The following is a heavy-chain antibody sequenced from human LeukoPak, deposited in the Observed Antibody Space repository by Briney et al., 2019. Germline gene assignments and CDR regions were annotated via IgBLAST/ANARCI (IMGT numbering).Heavy chain of an antibody. Sequence: GGSLRLSCAASGFTFDDYAMHWVRQAPGKGLEWVSGISWNSGSIGYADSVKGRFTISRDNAKNSLYLQMNSLRAEDTALYYCAKDRDYDSGGHFDYWGQGTLVTVSS. J-gene: IGHJ4*02. V-gene: IGHV3-9*01. CDR2: ISWNSGSI. D-gene: IGHD3-22*01. CDR1: GFTFDDYA. CDR3: AKDRDYDSGGHFDY.